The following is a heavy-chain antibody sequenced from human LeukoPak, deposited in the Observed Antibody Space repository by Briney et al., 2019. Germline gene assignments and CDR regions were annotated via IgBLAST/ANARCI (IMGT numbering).Heavy chain of an antibody. V-gene: IGHV3-21*04. CDR2: ISSSSSYI. J-gene: IGHJ4*02. CDR3: AKLGIAYYYDSSGDGRLDY. CDR1: GFTFSTHA. D-gene: IGHD3-22*01. Sequence: GGSLRLSCTASGFTFSTHAMTWVRQFPGKVLEWVSSISSSSSYIYYADSVKGRFTISRDNAKNSLYLQMNSLRAEDTAVYYCAKLGIAYYYDSSGDGRLDYWGQGTLVTVSS.